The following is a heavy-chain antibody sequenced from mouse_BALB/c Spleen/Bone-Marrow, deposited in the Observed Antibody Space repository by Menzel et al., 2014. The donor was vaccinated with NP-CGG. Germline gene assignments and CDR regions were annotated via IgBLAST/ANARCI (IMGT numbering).Heavy chain of an antibody. CDR1: GYTFTDYN. V-gene: IGHV1S29*02. J-gene: IGHJ2*01. CDR2: IYPYNGGT. Sequence: VQLQQSGPELVKHGASVKISCKASGYTFTDYNMHWVKQSHGKSLEWIGYIYPYNGGTGYNQKFKTKATLTVDNSSSTAYMELRSLTSEDSAVYYCAREDYDSFFDYWGQGTTLTVSS. D-gene: IGHD2-4*01. CDR3: AREDYDSFFDY.